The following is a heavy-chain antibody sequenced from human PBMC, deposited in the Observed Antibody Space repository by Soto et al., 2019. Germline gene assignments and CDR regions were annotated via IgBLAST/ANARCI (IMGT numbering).Heavy chain of an antibody. Sequence: ASVKVSCKASGYTFTSYAMHWVRQAPGQRLEWMGWINAGNGNTKYSQKFQGRVTMTRDTSISTAYMELSRLRSDDTAVYYCARGGTMVRGAHNNWFDPWGQGTLVTVSS. CDR3: ARGGTMVRGAHNNWFDP. CDR2: INAGNGNT. CDR1: GYTFTSYA. V-gene: IGHV1-3*01. D-gene: IGHD3-10*01. J-gene: IGHJ5*02.